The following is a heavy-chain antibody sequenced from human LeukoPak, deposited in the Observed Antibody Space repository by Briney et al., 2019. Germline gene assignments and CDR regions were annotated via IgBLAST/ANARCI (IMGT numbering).Heavy chain of an antibody. D-gene: IGHD3-16*02. CDR3: ARDRTYLWGNYRPGGDYYYMDV. CDR1: GYSISRGYY. CDR2: IYHSGST. V-gene: IGHV4-38-2*02. Sequence: SETLSLTCTVSGYSISRGYYWGWIRQPPGKGLEWIGSIYHSGSTYYNPSLKSRVTISVDTSKNQFSLKLGSVTAADTAVYYCARDRTYLWGNYRPGGDYYYMDVWGKGTTVTVSS. J-gene: IGHJ6*03.